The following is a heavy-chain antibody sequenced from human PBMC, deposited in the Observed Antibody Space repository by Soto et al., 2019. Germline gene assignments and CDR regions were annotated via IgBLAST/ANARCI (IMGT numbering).Heavy chain of an antibody. Sequence: SDKVSFKASGYTFTSYYMHRGRQAPVQGLEWMGIINPSGGSTSYAQKFQGRVTMTRDTSTSTVYMELSSLRSEDTAVYYCERQKKLKLRSYWFDRWGQGTLVTV. CDR1: GYTFTSYY. CDR2: INPSGGST. D-gene: IGHD1-7*01. CDR3: ERQKKLKLRSYWFDR. V-gene: IGHV1-46*01. J-gene: IGHJ5*02.